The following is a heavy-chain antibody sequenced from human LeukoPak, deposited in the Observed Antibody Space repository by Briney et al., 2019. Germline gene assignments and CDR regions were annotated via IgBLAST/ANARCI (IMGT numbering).Heavy chain of an antibody. CDR1: GYTFSTYY. CDR2: INPNSGGT. CDR3: ARDFYDSSGYYPDY. Sequence: GASVKVSCKASGYTFSTYYLHWMRQAPGQGLEWMGWINPNSGGTNYAQKFQGRVTMTRDTSISTAYMELSRLGSDDTAVYYCARDFYDSSGYYPDYWGQGTLVTVSS. D-gene: IGHD3-22*01. V-gene: IGHV1-2*02. J-gene: IGHJ4*02.